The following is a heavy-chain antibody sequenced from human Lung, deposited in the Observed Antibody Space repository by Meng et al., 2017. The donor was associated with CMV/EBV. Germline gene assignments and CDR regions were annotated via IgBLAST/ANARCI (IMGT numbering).Heavy chain of an antibody. V-gene: IGHV3-23*01. CDR3: AKPFYYYESINYYQDY. J-gene: IGHJ4*02. D-gene: IGHD3-22*01. Sequence: GGSLRLSCAASGFTFRNYWMSWVRQAPGKGLEWVSDISGSGGNTYYADSVKGRFAISRDNSKNTLYLQMNSLRADDTAVYYCAKPFYYYESINYYQDYWGQGTMVXVSS. CDR2: ISGSGGNT. CDR1: GFTFRNYW.